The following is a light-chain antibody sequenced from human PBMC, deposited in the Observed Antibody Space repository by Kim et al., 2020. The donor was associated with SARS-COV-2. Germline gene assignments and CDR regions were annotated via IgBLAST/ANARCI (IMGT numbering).Light chain of an antibody. CDR1: QSVSSN. CDR2: DAS. CDR3: QQYNYWPPYT. V-gene: IGKV3-15*01. Sequence: EIVMTQSPATLSVSPGERATLSCRASQSVSSNLAWYQQKPGQAARLLIYDASTRATGIPARFSGSGSGTEFTLIISSLQSEDFAVYYCQQYNYWPPYTFGQGTKLEI. J-gene: IGKJ2*01.